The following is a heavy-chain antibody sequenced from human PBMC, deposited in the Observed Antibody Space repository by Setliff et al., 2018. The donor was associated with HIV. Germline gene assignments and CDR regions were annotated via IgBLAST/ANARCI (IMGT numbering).Heavy chain of an antibody. D-gene: IGHD3-22*01. V-gene: IGHV1-24*01. CDR1: GYTLTEVS. J-gene: IGHJ1*01. CDR2: FDPDDDET. CDR3: ATIRAYYYDSSGQEYFQH. Sequence: ASVKVSCKVSGYTLTEVSIHWVRQAPGKGLEWMGGFDPDDDETVYAQKFQGRVTMTEDTSTDTAYMELSSLTSEDTAMYYCATIRAYYYDSSGQEYFQHWGHGSLVTVSS.